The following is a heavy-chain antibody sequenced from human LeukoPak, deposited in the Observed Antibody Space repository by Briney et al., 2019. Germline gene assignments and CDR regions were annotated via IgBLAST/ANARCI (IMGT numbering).Heavy chain of an antibody. CDR3: ARGGNSCYDSSGYPGWAFDI. V-gene: IGHV4-59*01. J-gene: IGHJ3*02. Sequence: PSETLSLTCTVSGGSISSYYWSWIRQPPGKGLEWIGYIYYSGSTNYNPSLKSRVTISVDTSKNQFSLKLSSVTAADTAVYYCARGGNSCYDSSGYPGWAFDIWGQGTMVTVSS. CDR1: GGSISSYY. D-gene: IGHD3-22*01. CDR2: IYYSGST.